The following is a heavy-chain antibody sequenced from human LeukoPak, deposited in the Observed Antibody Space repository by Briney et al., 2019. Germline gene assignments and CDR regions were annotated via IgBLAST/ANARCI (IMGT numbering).Heavy chain of an antibody. D-gene: IGHD3-10*01. CDR3: AKDLKAGALDY. Sequence: GGSLRLSCEASGSAFSTYVMAWVRQSPGRGLEWVSSISGSGGNTYYPDSVQGRFTISRDNSKNTLYLQLNSLRADDTAVHYCAKDLKAGALDYWGQGTLVTVSS. CDR1: GSAFSTYV. J-gene: IGHJ4*02. V-gene: IGHV3-23*01. CDR2: ISGSGGNT.